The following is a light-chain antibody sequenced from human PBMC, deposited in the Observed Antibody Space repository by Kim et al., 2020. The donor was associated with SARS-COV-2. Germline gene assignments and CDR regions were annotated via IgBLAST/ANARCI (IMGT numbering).Light chain of an antibody. CDR2: GAS. CDR3: QQYVITPMPT. CDR1: QSVSSSS. J-gene: IGKJ4*02. V-gene: IGKV3-20*01. Sequence: EIVLTQSPGTLSLSPGERATLSCRASQSVSSSSLAWYQQKPGQAPSLLIYGASRRATGIPDRFSGSGSGTDFTLTISRLEPEDFAVYYCQQYVITPMPTF.